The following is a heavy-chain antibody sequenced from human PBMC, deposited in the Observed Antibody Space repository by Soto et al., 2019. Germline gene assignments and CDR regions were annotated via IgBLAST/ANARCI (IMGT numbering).Heavy chain of an antibody. CDR3: AREDDTTGHYSWFDP. CDR1: GVSFDSFT. D-gene: IGHD3-22*01. CDR2: FVPMFGSA. V-gene: IGHV1-69*01. J-gene: IGHJ5*02. Sequence: QVQLEQSGPELKKPGSSVKVSCKPSGVSFDSFTFSWVRQGPGQGLEWMGGFVPMFGSASVAQRFQGRVRITADASTGIGYMELSDLRSDDSAIYYCAREDDTTGHYSWFDPWGPGTLVTVSS.